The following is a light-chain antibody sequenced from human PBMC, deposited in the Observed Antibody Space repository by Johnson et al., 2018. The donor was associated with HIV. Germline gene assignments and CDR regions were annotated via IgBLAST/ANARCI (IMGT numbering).Light chain of an antibody. CDR2: DDN. J-gene: IGLJ1*01. V-gene: IGLV1-51*01. CDR1: TSNIGNNY. Sequence: HSVLTQPPSVSATPGQKVTISCSGSTSNIGNNYVSWYQQFPGAAPKLLLYDDNKRPSGIPDRFSGSKSGTSATMGITGLQTGDEADYYCGTWDSSLRGVVGTWTKVTVL. CDR3: GTWDSSLRGV.